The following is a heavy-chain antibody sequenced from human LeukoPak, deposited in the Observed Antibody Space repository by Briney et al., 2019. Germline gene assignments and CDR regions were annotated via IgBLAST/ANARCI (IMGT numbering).Heavy chain of an antibody. CDR2: MNPESGNT. CDR1: GYTFSNYD. V-gene: IGHV1-8*01. J-gene: IGHJ5*02. Sequence: ASVKVSCKACGYTFSNYDINWVRQAPGQGLEWMGWMNPESGNTGCAQKFQGRLTMTRDTSLSTAYMEVSSLRSEDTAFYYCVRVRGVIGPWGQGTLVIVSS. CDR3: VRVRGVIGP. D-gene: IGHD2-8*02.